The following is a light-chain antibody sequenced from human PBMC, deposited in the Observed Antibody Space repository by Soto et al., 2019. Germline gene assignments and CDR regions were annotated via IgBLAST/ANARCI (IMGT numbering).Light chain of an antibody. J-gene: IGKJ1*01. Sequence: EIVLTQSPATLSLSPGEGATLSCRASQSVGSYLAWYQQKPGQAPRLLIYDASNRATGIPARFSGSGSGTDFTLTISSLEPEAFAVYYCQQRSNWWTFDQGNTVAIK. CDR1: QSVGSY. CDR2: DAS. V-gene: IGKV3-11*01. CDR3: QQRSNWWT.